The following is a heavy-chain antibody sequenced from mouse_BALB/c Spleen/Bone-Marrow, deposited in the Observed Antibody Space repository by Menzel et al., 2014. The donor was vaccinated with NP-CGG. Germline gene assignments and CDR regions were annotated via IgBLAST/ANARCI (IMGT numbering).Heavy chain of an antibody. D-gene: IGHD3-1*01. CDR1: GFTFSSNT. V-gene: IGHV5-12-2*01. CDR3: ARQLGLRWAMDY. J-gene: IGHJ4*01. CDR2: ISNGGGST. Sequence: EVQVVESGGGLVQPGGSLKLSCAASGFTFSSNTVSWVRRTPEKRLEWVAYISNGGGSTYYPDTVKGRFTISRDNAKNTLYLQMSSLKSEDTAMYYCARQLGLRWAMDYWGQGTSVTVSS.